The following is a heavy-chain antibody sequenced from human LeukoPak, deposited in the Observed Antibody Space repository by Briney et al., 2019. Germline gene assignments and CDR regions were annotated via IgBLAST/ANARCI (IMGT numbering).Heavy chain of an antibody. V-gene: IGHV3-23*01. CDR3: AKAQELGNYEFFLFDY. Sequence: PGGSLRLFCAASGFTFSNYAMNWVRQAPAKGLEWVSGISGSGFSTYYADSVKGRFTISRDNSKNTVYLQMNTLKAEDTAVYYCAKAQELGNYEFFLFDYWGQGTLVTVSS. J-gene: IGHJ4*02. CDR2: ISGSGFST. CDR1: GFTFSNYA. D-gene: IGHD7-27*01.